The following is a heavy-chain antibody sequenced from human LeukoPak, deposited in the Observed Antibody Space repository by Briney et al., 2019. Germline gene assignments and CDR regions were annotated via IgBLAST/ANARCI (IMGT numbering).Heavy chain of an antibody. J-gene: IGHJ5*02. CDR1: GGSISSSSYY. D-gene: IGHD3-3*01. V-gene: IGHV4-39*07. CDR3: ASMIFGVVILGLPQPNWFDP. Sequence: SETLSLTCTVSGGSISSSSYYWGWIRQPPGKGLEWIGSIYYSGSTYYNPSLKSRGTISVDTSKNQFSLKRSSVTAADTAVYYCASMIFGVVILGLPQPNWFDPWGQGTLVTVSS. CDR2: IYYSGST.